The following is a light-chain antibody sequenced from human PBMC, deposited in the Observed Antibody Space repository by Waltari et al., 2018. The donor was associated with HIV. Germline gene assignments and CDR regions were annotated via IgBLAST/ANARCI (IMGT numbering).Light chain of an antibody. CDR1: RSVGSS. J-gene: IGKJ1*01. CDR3: QQYSTWPLT. V-gene: IGKV3-15*01. CDR2: GAS. Sequence: SPATLLESPGKTANLSCRASRSVGSSLAWYQQKPGRGPRLLIYGASSRASDVPPTFSGSGAGTDFSLSISSLRSDDVGIYYCQQYSTWPLTFGRGTTVEIK.